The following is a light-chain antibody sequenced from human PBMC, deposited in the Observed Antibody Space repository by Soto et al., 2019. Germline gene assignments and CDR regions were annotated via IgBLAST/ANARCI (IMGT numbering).Light chain of an antibody. CDR1: SSDLAIYNY. CDR2: QVT. J-gene: IGLJ1*01. Sequence: QSALTQPASVSGSPGQSITISCTGTSSDLAIYNYVSWYQQQPGQAPKLMIYQVTNRPSGVSNRFSGSRSGNTASLTISGLQAEDEADYSCSSYTDSSNYVFGTGTKLTVL. V-gene: IGLV2-14*01. CDR3: SSYTDSSNYV.